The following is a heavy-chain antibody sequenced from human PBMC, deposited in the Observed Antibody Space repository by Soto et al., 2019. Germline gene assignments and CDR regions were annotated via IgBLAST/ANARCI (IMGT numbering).Heavy chain of an antibody. CDR2: ISGSGGST. J-gene: IGHJ4*02. V-gene: IGHV3-23*01. CDR3: AKGAPYCTSCSPDY. CDR1: GFIFSSYA. D-gene: IGHD2-2*01. Sequence: EVQLLESGGGLVQPGGSLRLSCAASGFIFSSYAMSWVRQAPGKGLEWVSAISGSGGSTYYADSVKGRLTISRDNSKNTLYLQMNSLRAEDTAVYHCAKGAPYCTSCSPDYWGQGTLVTVSS.